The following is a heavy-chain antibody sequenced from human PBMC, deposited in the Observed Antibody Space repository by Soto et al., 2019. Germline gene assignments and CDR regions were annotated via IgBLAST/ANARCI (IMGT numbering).Heavy chain of an antibody. D-gene: IGHD2-15*01. CDR1: GGTFSSYA. V-gene: IGHV1-69*13. CDR2: IIPIFGTA. CDR3: ARGRYCSGGSCYGFLGY. J-gene: IGHJ4*02. Sequence: RASVKVSCKASGGTFSSYAISWVRQAPGQGLEWMGGIIPIFGTANYAQKFQGRVTITADESTSTAYMELSSLRSEDTAVYYCARGRYCSGGSCYGFLGYWGQGTLVTVSS.